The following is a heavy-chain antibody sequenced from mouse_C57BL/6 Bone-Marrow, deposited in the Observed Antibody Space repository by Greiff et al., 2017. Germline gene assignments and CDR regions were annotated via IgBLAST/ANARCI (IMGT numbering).Heavy chain of an antibody. CDR2: ISYDGSN. Sequence: EVQVVESGPGLVKPSQSLSLTCSVTGYSITSGYYWNWIRQFPGNKLEWMGYISYDGSNNYNPSLKNRISITRDTSKNQFFLKLNSVTTEDTATYYCARENYGSSLDDWGQGTTLTVSS. D-gene: IGHD1-1*01. CDR1: GYSITSGYY. V-gene: IGHV3-6*01. J-gene: IGHJ2*01. CDR3: ARENYGSSLDD.